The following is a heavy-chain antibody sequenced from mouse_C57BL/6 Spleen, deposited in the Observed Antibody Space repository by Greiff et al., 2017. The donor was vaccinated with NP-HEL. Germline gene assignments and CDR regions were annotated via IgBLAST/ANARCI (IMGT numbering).Heavy chain of an antibody. V-gene: IGHV1-59*01. Sequence: QVQLQQPGAELVRPGTSVKLSCKASGYTFTSYWMHWVKQRPGQGLEWIGVIDPSDSYTNYNQKFKGKATLTVDTSSSTAYMQLSSLTSEDSAVYYCARGEGDYGNSDYWGQGTTLTVSS. CDR2: IDPSDSYT. D-gene: IGHD2-1*01. J-gene: IGHJ2*01. CDR3: ARGEGDYGNSDY. CDR1: GYTFTSYW.